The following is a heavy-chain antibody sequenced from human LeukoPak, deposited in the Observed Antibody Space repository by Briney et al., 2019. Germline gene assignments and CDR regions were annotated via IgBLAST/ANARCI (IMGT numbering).Heavy chain of an antibody. Sequence: GGSLRLSCTASGFTFGDHAMSWVRQAPGKGLEWVAVISYDGSNKYYADSVKGRFTISRDNSKNTLYLQMNSLRAEDTAVYYCARPRGYSYGYGMDVWGQGTTVTVSS. CDR1: GFTFGDHA. CDR2: ISYDGSNK. D-gene: IGHD5-18*01. CDR3: ARPRGYSYGYGMDV. V-gene: IGHV3-30-3*01. J-gene: IGHJ6*02.